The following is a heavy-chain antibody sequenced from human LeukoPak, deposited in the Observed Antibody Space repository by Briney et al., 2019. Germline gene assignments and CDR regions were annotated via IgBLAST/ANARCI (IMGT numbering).Heavy chain of an antibody. CDR3: ARHDGGYSLDY. V-gene: IGHV4-39*01. CDR1: GGSISSNSYY. CDR2: MYYSGST. J-gene: IGHJ4*02. D-gene: IGHD5-18*01. Sequence: SETLSLTCTVSGGSISSNSYYWGWIRQPPGKGLEWIGSMYYSGSTYYNPSLKSRVTKSVDTSKNQVSLKLSSVTAADTAVYYCARHDGGYSLDYWGQGTLVTVSS.